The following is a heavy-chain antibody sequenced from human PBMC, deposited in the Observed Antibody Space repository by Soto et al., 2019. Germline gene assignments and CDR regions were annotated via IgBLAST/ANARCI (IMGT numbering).Heavy chain of an antibody. CDR3: ARDSGPAGREACDI. V-gene: IGHV3-23*01. D-gene: IGHD6-25*01. CDR1: GFTFSTHA. Sequence: EVQLLESGGGLVQPGGSLRLSCAASGFTFSTHAMIWVRQAPGKGLNWVSTVDVGGGSTYYTDSVKGRFTVSRDNSKNTVYLPLTSLKAQDTAILFCARDSGPAGREACDIWGQGTMVTVSS. CDR2: VDVGGGST. J-gene: IGHJ3*02.